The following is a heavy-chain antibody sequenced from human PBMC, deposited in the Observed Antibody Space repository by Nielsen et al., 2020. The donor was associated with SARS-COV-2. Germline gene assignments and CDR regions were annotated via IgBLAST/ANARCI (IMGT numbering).Heavy chain of an antibody. CDR3: AKMVIIHWFDP. CDR2: ISGSGGST. V-gene: IGHV3-23*01. CDR1: GFTFSTYW. J-gene: IGHJ5*02. D-gene: IGHD3-3*01. Sequence: GESLKISCAASGFTFSTYWMSWVRQAPGKGLEWVSVISGSGGSTYYADSVKGRFTISRDNSKNTLYLQMNSLRAEDTAVYYCAKMVIIHWFDPWGQGTLVTVSS.